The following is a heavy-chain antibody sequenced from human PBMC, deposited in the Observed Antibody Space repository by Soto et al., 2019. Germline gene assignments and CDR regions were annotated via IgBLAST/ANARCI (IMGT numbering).Heavy chain of an antibody. J-gene: IGHJ3*02. D-gene: IGHD3-22*01. CDR3: AKVAYYYDSTWGDGFDI. CDR2: ISGSGRDT. V-gene: IGHV3-23*01. Sequence: EVQLLESGGGLVQPGGSLRLSCTASGFTFSTHAMSWVRQAPGKGLEWVSAISGSGRDTYYADSVKGRFTISRDNSRNTLYLQMKSLRAEDTDVYYCAKVAYYYDSTWGDGFDILGQGTMVPVSS. CDR1: GFTFSTHA.